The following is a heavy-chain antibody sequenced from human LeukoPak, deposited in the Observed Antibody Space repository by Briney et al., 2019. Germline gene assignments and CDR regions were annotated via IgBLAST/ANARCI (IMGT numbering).Heavy chain of an antibody. V-gene: IGHV3-7*01. Sequence: EPGGSLRLSCAASGFTFSSYWMSWVRQAPGKGLEWVANIKQDANEKYYVDSVKGRFTISRDNAKNSVYLQMNSLRAEDTAVYYCARGGSTNIYYYYAMDAWGQGTTVTVSS. CDR2: IKQDANEK. D-gene: IGHD2-2*01. CDR3: ARGGSTNIYYYYAMDA. J-gene: IGHJ6*02. CDR1: GFTFSSYW.